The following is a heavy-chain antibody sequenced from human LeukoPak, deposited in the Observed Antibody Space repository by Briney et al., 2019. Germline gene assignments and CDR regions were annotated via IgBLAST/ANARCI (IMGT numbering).Heavy chain of an antibody. Sequence: ASVKVSCKASGGTFSTYAISWVRQAPGQGLEWMGGITPILGTANYAQKFQGRVTINADQSTSTAYMELSSLRSEDTAVYYCARVKGVRGVITSRDYYFDYWGQGTLVTVSS. J-gene: IGHJ4*02. CDR3: ARVKGVRGVITSRDYYFDY. CDR1: GGTFSTYA. V-gene: IGHV1-69*10. D-gene: IGHD3-10*01. CDR2: ITPILGTA.